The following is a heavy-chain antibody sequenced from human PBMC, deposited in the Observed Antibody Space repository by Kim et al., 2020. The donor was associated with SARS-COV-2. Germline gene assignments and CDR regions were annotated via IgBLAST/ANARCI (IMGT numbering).Heavy chain of an antibody. J-gene: IGHJ4*02. D-gene: IGHD3-22*01. CDR3: ARDRLLSYYYDSSGSHIDY. Sequence: GRFTISRDNAKNSLYLQMNSLRAEDTAVYYCARDRLLSYYYDSSGSHIDYWGQGTLVTVSS. V-gene: IGHV3-11*06.